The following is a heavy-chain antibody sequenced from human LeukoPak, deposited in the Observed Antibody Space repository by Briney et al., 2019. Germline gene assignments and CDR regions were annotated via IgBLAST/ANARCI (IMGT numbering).Heavy chain of an antibody. D-gene: IGHD3-3*01. V-gene: IGHV4-30-2*01. CDR3: ARASHTYYDFWSGYPPPNDAFDI. CDR1: GGSISSGGYS. CDR2: IYHSGST. Sequence: PSETLSLTCAVSGGSISSGGYSWSWIRQPPGKGLEWIGYIYHSGSTYYNPSLKSRVTISVDRSKNQFSLKLSSVTAADTAVYYCARASHTYYDFWSGYPPPNDAFDIWGQGTMVTVSS. J-gene: IGHJ3*02.